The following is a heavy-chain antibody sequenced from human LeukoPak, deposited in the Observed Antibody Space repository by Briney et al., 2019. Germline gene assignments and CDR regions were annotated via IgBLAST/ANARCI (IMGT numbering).Heavy chain of an antibody. CDR1: GFTFSGSV. Sequence: GGSLRLSCSASGFTFSGSVMHCVPQASGKGLEWVGSIRSKDNRYATAYAASVKGRFTISIDDSKNTAYLQMNSLKTEDTAAYYCARHVLAGWYYYLWAVAPWSLSPQ. J-gene: IGHJ2*01. V-gene: IGHV3-73*01. CDR3: ARHVLAGWYYYL. D-gene: IGHD1-14*01. CDR2: IRSKDNRYAT.